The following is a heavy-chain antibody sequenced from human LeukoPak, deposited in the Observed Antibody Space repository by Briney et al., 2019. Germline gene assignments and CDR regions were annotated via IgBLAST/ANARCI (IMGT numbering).Heavy chain of an antibody. CDR1: GFTFSSYA. Sequence: GGSLRLSCAASGFTFSSYAMHWVRQAPGKGLEWVSVIYSAGSTYYADSVKGRFTISRDNSKNTLYLQMNTLRAEDTAVYYCARLWGDYWYFDLWGRGTLVTVSS. CDR2: IYSAGST. D-gene: IGHD2-21*01. V-gene: IGHV3-53*01. J-gene: IGHJ2*01. CDR3: ARLWGDYWYFDL.